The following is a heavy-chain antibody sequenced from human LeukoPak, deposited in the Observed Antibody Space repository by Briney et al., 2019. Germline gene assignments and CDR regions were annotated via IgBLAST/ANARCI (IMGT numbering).Heavy chain of an antibody. J-gene: IGHJ4*02. CDR2: ISSSSSYI. D-gene: IGHD3-22*01. CDR1: GFTFSSYN. CDR3: ARGARHVSPYYYDSSGPDLGVDY. Sequence: GGSLRLSCAASGFTFSSYNMNWVRQAPGKGLEWVSSISSSSSYIYYADSVKGRSTISRDNAKNSLYLQMNSLRAEDTAVYYCARGARHVSPYYYDSSGPDLGVDYWGQGTLVTVSS. V-gene: IGHV3-21*01.